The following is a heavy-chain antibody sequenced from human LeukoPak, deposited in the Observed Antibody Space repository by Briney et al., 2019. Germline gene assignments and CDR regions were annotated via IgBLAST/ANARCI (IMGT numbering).Heavy chain of an antibody. CDR3: AKDRGSGYLDY. CDR2: ISYDGSNK. CDR1: GFTFSTFA. Sequence: GGSLRLSCAASGFTFSTFAMHWVRQAPGKGLEWVAVISYDGSNKYHADSVKGRFTISRDNSKNTLYLQMNSLRAEDTAVYYCAKDRGSGYLDYWGQGTLVTVSS. V-gene: IGHV3-30*04. D-gene: IGHD6-19*01. J-gene: IGHJ4*02.